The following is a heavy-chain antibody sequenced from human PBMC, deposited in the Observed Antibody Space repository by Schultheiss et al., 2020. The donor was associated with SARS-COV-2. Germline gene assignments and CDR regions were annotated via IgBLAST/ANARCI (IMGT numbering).Heavy chain of an antibody. D-gene: IGHD1-14*01. V-gene: IGHV3-33*01. Sequence: GESLKISCAASGFTFSSYGMHWVRQAPGKGLEWVAVIWYDGSNKYYADSVKGRFTISRDNSKNTLYLQMNSLRAEDTAVYYCAISPDVVESTPEAGGLGTLVTVSS. J-gene: IGHJ4*02. CDR1: GFTFSSYG. CDR2: IWYDGSNK. CDR3: AISPDVVESTPEA.